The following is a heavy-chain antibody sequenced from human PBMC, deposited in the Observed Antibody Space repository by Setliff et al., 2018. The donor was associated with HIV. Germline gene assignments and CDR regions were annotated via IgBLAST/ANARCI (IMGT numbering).Heavy chain of an antibody. V-gene: IGHV4-4*09. CDR1: GGSISSYY. D-gene: IGHD3-10*01. CDR3: ARAYFGSGIYY. CDR2: IYSSGSN. Sequence: SETLSLTCTVSGGSISSYYWSWIRQPQGKGLEWLGHIYSSGSNNYNPSLKSRVTISVDTSKNQFSLKLYSVTAADTAVYDCARAYFGSGIYYWGQGTLVTVSS. J-gene: IGHJ4*02.